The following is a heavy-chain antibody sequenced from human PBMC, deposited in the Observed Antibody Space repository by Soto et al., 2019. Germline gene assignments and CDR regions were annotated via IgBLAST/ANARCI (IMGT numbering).Heavy chain of an antibody. Sequence: GGGMKLACAASGVTFNRYSMNGVRQATGKGLEWVSHISSGSSTIYYADSVKGRFTISRDNAKNSLFLQMNSLRDEDTAVYYCARDQSPNYSSSWYPFDYWGQGTLVTVSS. CDR1: GVTFNRYS. CDR3: ARDQSPNYSSSWYPFDY. J-gene: IGHJ4*02. V-gene: IGHV3-48*02. CDR2: ISSGSSTI. D-gene: IGHD6-13*01.